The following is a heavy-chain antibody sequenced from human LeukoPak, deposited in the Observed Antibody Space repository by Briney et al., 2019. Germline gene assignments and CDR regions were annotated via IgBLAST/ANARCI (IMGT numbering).Heavy chain of an antibody. V-gene: IGHV4-59*12. Sequence: SETLSLTCSVSGSSMNLYSWNWIRQSPGKGLEWIAYMYYSGTTNYNPSLENRAAISLDLSRHQFSLRLNSVTAADTAVYYCASRGLYRAKDYFDYWGQGTLVTVSS. J-gene: IGHJ4*02. CDR3: ASRGLYRAKDYFDY. CDR1: GSSMNLYS. D-gene: IGHD1-26*01. CDR2: MYYSGTT.